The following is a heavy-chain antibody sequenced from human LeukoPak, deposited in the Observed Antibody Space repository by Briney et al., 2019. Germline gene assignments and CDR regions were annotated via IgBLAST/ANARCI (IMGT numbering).Heavy chain of an antibody. CDR1: GGSISSYY. V-gene: IGHV4-59*01. D-gene: IGHD3-10*01. CDR2: IYYSGST. Sequence: SEXLSLTCTVSGGSISSYYWSWIRQPPGKGLEWIGYIYYSGSTNYNPSLKSRVTISVDTSKNQFSLKLSSVTAADTAVYYCARDAHPYGSGSYLFDYWGQGTLVTVSS. J-gene: IGHJ4*02. CDR3: ARDAHPYGSGSYLFDY.